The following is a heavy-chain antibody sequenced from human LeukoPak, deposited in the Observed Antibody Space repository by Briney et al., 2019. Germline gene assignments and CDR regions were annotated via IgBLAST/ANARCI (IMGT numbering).Heavy chain of an antibody. CDR3: VRDRGTYRPIDY. Sequence: GGSLRLSCAASAFSLNAYNMNWVRQAPGKGLEWVSSISYTGTYIYYADSVKGRFTISRYNAQNSMYLQMNSLRAEDTATYYCVRDRGTYRPIDYWGQGTLVTVSS. D-gene: IGHD1-26*01. V-gene: IGHV3-21*04. J-gene: IGHJ4*02. CDR2: ISYTGTYI. CDR1: AFSLNAYN.